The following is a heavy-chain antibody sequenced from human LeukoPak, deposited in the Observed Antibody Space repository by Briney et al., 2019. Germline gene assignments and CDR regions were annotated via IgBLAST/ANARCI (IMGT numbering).Heavy chain of an antibody. CDR1: GASIAGSSNY. J-gene: IGHJ4*02. V-gene: IGHV4-39*07. D-gene: IGHD2-15*01. Sequence: PSETLSLTCTVSGASIAGSSNYWVWIRQPPGTGLEWVGNIYYSGNTYYNPSLKSRVTISVDTSKNQFSLNLASVTAADTAVYYCARVGVFGYCTRDSCHSPLDYWGQGTLVTVSS. CDR3: ARVGVFGYCTRDSCHSPLDY. CDR2: IYYSGNT.